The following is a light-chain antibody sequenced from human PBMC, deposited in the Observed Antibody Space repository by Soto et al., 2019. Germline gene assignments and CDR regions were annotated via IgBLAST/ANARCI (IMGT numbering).Light chain of an antibody. J-gene: IGKJ1*01. CDR1: QSISNW. V-gene: IGKV1-5*03. Sequence: DIQMTQSPSTLSASPGDRVTITCRSSQSISNWLAWYQQKPGRAPKLLIYKASTLESGVPSRFSGSGSGTEFTLTISSLQPYDCAIYYCQQYNDDWTFGQGTRVEI. CDR3: QQYNDDWT. CDR2: KAS.